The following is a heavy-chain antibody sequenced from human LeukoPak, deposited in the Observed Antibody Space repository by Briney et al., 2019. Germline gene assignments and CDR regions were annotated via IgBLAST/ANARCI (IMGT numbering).Heavy chain of an antibody. D-gene: IGHD3-16*01. CDR3: AREGSGHDWGRGYFDY. J-gene: IGHJ4*02. CDR2: ISSSGSTI. V-gene: IGHV3-48*03. Sequence: GGSLRLSCVASGFTFSSYEMNWVRQAPGKGLEWVSYISSSGSTIYYADSVKGRFTISRDNAKNSLYLQMNSLRAEDTAVYYCAREGSGHDWGRGYFDYWGQGTLVTVSS. CDR1: GFTFSSYE.